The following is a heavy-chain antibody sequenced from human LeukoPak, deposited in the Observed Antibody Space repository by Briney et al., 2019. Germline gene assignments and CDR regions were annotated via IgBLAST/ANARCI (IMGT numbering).Heavy chain of an antibody. V-gene: IGHV4-34*01. J-gene: IGHJ4*02. CDR3: ARRLWNYGSGSYYFDY. CDR1: GGSFSGYY. Sequence: PSETLSLTCAVYGGSFSGYYWSWIRQPPGKGLEWIGEINHSGSTNYNPSLKSRVTISVDTSKNQFSLKLRSVTAADTAVYYCARRLWNYGSGSYYFDYWGQGTLVTVSS. CDR2: INHSGST. D-gene: IGHD3-10*01.